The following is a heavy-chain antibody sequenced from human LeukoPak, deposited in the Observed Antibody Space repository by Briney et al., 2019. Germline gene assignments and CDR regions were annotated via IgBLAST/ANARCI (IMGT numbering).Heavy chain of an antibody. V-gene: IGHV3-11*01. D-gene: IGHD2-15*01. CDR2: ISSSGSTI. J-gene: IGHJ4*02. Sequence: GGSLRLSCAASGFTFSDYYMSWIRQAPGKGLEWVSYISSSGSTIYYADSVKGRFTISRDNAKNSLYLQMNSLRAGDTAVYYCARDKEDIVVVVAATWRVFDYWGQGTLVTVSS. CDR3: ARDKEDIVVVVAATWRVFDY. CDR1: GFTFSDYY.